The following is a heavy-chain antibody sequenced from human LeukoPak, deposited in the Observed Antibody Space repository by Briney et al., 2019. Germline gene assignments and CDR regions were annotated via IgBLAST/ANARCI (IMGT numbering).Heavy chain of an antibody. CDR1: GGSFSGYY. CDR3: ARVPIGLNYVYYYYYMDV. Sequence: PSETLSLTCAVYGGSFSGYYCSWIRQPPGKGLEWIGAINHSGSTNYNPSLKSRVTISVDTPKNQLSLKLSSVNAADTAVYYCARVPIGLNYVYYYYYMDVWGKGTTVTVSS. V-gene: IGHV4-34*01. CDR2: INHSGST. J-gene: IGHJ6*03. D-gene: IGHD3-10*02.